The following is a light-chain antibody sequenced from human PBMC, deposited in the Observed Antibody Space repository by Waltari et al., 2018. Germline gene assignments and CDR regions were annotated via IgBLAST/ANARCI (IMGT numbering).Light chain of an antibody. CDR2: WAS. CDR3: QQYFDIPRT. Sequence: DIVVNQSPDSLAVYLGEGDTLHCKASQSLLYHSNNTNSLGWFQKRPGQPPKLLIYWASTRESGVPDRFSGSGSGTDFTLTITSLQAEDVAVYYCQQYFDIPRTFGQGTKVEIK. V-gene: IGKV4-1*01. CDR1: QSLLYHSNNTNS. J-gene: IGKJ1*01.